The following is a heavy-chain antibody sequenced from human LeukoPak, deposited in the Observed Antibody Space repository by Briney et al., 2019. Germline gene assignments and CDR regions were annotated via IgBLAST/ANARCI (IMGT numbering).Heavy chain of an antibody. D-gene: IGHD2-15*01. CDR1: GFTFSSYA. Sequence: PGGSLRLSCAASGFTFSSYAMSWVRQAPGKGLEWVSAISGSGGSTYYADSVKGRFTISRDNSKNTLYLQMNSLRAEDTAVYYCAKSGGYCSGGSCPHYYYYYMDVWGKGTTVTVSS. V-gene: IGHV3-23*01. J-gene: IGHJ6*03. CDR3: AKSGGYCSGGSCPHYYYYYMDV. CDR2: ISGSGGST.